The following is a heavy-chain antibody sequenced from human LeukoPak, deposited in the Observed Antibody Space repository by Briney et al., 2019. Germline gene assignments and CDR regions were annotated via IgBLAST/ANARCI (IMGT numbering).Heavy chain of an antibody. J-gene: IGHJ4*02. Sequence: SETLSLTCTVSGGSISSGSYYWSWIRQPAGKGLEWIGRIYTSGSTNYNPSLKSRVTISVDTSKNQFSLKLGSVTAADTAVYYCARRTAMATTYYFDYWGQGTLVTVSS. CDR1: GGSISSGSYY. CDR2: IYTSGST. CDR3: ARRTAMATTYYFDY. D-gene: IGHD5-24*01. V-gene: IGHV4-61*02.